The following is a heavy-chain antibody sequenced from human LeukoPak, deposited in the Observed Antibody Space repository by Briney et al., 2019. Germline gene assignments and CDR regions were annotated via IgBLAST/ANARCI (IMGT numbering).Heavy chain of an antibody. CDR1: GGTFSNYA. D-gene: IGHD5-12*01. CDR3: ARDSGGYDPYNCFDP. CDR2: INHIFGTA. J-gene: IGHJ5*02. V-gene: IGHV1-69*01. Sequence: SVKVSCKASGGTFSNYAISWVRQAPGKGLEWMGGINHIFGTANYAQKFQGRVTITADESTSTAYMELSSLRSEDTAVYYCARDSGGYDPYNCFDPWAQGPLVTVSS.